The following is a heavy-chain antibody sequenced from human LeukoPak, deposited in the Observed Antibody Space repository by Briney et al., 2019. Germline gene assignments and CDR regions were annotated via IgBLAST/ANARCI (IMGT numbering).Heavy chain of an antibody. CDR3: ARGFAIVGANYFDY. D-gene: IGHD1-26*01. Sequence: SVKVSCKASGGTFSSYAISWVRQAPGQGLEWMGGIIPIFGTANYAQKLQGRVTITTDESTSTAYMELSSLRSEDTAVYYCARGFAIVGANYFDYWGQGTLVTVSS. J-gene: IGHJ4*02. CDR2: IIPIFGTA. V-gene: IGHV1-69*05. CDR1: GGTFSSYA.